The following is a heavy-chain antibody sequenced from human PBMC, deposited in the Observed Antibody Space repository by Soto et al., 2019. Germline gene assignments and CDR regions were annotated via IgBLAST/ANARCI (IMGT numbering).Heavy chain of an antibody. V-gene: IGHV4-39*01. Sequence: SETLSLTCTVSGGSISSSSYYWGWIRQPPGKGLEWIGSIYYSGSPYYNPSLKSRVTISVDTSKTQFSLRLSSVTAADTAVYYCARLYSNYVVRGGYPYYMDVWGKGTTVTVSS. CDR2: IYYSGSP. CDR1: GGSISSSSYY. CDR3: ARLYSNYVVRGGYPYYMDV. D-gene: IGHD4-4*01. J-gene: IGHJ6*03.